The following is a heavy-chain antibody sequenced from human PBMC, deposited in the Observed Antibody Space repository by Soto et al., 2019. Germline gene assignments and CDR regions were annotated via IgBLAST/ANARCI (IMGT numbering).Heavy chain of an antibody. CDR2: ISGSGGST. CDR1: GFTFSSYA. Sequence: QSGGSLRLSCAASGFTFSSYAMSWVRQAPGKGLEWVSAISGSGGSTYYADSVKGRFTISRDNSKNTLYLQMNSLRAEDTAVYYCAKCGYIVVVPAPFDPWGQGTLVTVSS. J-gene: IGHJ5*02. D-gene: IGHD2-2*01. V-gene: IGHV3-23*01. CDR3: AKCGYIVVVPAPFDP.